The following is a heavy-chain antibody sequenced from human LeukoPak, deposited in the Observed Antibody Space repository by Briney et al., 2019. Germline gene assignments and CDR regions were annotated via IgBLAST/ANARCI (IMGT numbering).Heavy chain of an antibody. D-gene: IGHD1-26*01. CDR3: AKGATIGTTGYHHY. CDR2: INSDGSST. CDR1: GFTVSTYW. J-gene: IGHJ4*02. Sequence: PGGSLRLSCAASGFTVSTYWMHWVRQAPGQGLVWVSRINSDGSSTSYADSVKGRFTISRDNAKNSLYLQMNSLRAEDTALYYCAKGATIGTTGYHHYWGQGTLVTVSS. V-gene: IGHV3-74*01.